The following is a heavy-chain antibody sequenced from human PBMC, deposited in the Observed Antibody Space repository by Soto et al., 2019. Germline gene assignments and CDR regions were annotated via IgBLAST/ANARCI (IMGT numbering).Heavy chain of an antibody. CDR1: GGTFSSYA. Sequence: SVKVSCKASGGTFSSYAISWVRQAPGQGLEWMGGIIPIFGTANYAQKFQGRVTITADESTSPAYMELSSLRSEDTAVYYCARWNGSYHDSSGYYPPPYYYYYYGMDVWGQGTTVTVSS. CDR2: IIPIFGTA. J-gene: IGHJ6*02. D-gene: IGHD3-22*01. CDR3: ARWNGSYHDSSGYYPPPYYYYYYGMDV. V-gene: IGHV1-69*13.